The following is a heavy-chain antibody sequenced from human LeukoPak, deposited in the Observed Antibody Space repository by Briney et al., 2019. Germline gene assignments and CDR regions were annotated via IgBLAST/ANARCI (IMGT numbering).Heavy chain of an antibody. Sequence: ASVKVSCKSSGYTFTSYGISWVRQAPGQGLEWMGWISGYSGNTNYAQKFQGRVTMTTDTSTSIAYMEVRSLRSDDTAVYYCARDAGITMIVGDAFDIWGQGTMVTVSS. D-gene: IGHD3-22*01. CDR2: ISGYSGNT. CDR1: GYTFTSYG. J-gene: IGHJ3*02. V-gene: IGHV1-18*01. CDR3: ARDAGITMIVGDAFDI.